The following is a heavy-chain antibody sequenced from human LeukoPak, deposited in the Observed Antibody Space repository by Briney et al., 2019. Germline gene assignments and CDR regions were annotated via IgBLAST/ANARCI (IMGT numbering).Heavy chain of an antibody. CDR1: GYTFTGYY. D-gene: IGHD6-13*01. V-gene: IGHV1-2*02. J-gene: IGHJ6*02. Sequence: ASVKVSCKASGYTFTGYYMHWVRQAPGQGLEWMGWINPNSGGTNYAQKFQGRVTMTRDTSISTVYMELSRLRSDDTAVYYCASRAAAGTWSGPWDGMDVWGQGTTVTVSS. CDR3: ASRAAAGTWSGPWDGMDV. CDR2: INPNSGGT.